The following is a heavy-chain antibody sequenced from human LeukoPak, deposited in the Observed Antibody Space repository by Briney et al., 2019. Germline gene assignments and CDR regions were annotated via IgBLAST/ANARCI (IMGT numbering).Heavy chain of an antibody. D-gene: IGHD3-22*01. Sequence: GGSLRLSCAVSGFTASTHHMAWFRQAPGKGLEWVSVRQPGNVSYYADSVTGRFTTSTDSSKNTLYLQMRDLRAEDTALYYCARERDYDTYFDYWGQGTLVIVSS. V-gene: IGHV3-53*01. CDR3: ARERDYDTYFDY. CDR1: GFTASTHH. CDR2: RQPGNVS. J-gene: IGHJ4*02.